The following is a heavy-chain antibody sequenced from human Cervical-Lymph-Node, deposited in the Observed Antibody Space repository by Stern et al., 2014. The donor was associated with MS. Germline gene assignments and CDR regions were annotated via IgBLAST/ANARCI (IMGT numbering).Heavy chain of an antibody. CDR2: INHNSGGT. J-gene: IGHJ4*02. D-gene: IGHD6-19*01. Sequence: VQLVESGAEVKKAGASVKVSCKASGYTFTGYYMHWVRQDTGQGLEWKGRINHNSGGTNYAQKLQGRVTMTRDTSISTAYMELSRLRSDDTAVYYCAREAAMAVAGTGVEYWGQGTLVTVSS. V-gene: IGHV1-2*06. CDR1: GYTFTGYY. CDR3: AREAAMAVAGTGVEY.